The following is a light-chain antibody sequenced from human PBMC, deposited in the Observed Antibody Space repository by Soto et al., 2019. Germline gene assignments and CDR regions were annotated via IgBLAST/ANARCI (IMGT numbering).Light chain of an antibody. V-gene: IGLV2-8*01. CDR3: CSYAGSNVV. CDR2: EVS. Sequence: QSALTQPPSASGSPGQSVTISCTGTSSDVGGYNYVSWYQQHPGKAPKLMIYEVSKRPSGVPDRFSGSKSGNTASLTVSGLQAEDEADYSCCSYAGSNVVFGGGTKLTVL. J-gene: IGLJ2*01. CDR1: SSDVGGYNY.